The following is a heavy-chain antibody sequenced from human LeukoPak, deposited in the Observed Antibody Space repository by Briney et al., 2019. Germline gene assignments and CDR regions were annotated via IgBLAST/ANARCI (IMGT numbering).Heavy chain of an antibody. CDR3: ARNLRPDFDY. Sequence: SQSLSLTCAISGDSVSSSSSAWNWIRQSPSGGLEWLGRTYYRSNWRKDYAETVSGRMTINPDTSKNQFSLQLNSVTPEDTALYFCARNLRPDFDYWGRGTLVTVSS. CDR2: TYYRSNWRK. V-gene: IGHV6-1*01. D-gene: IGHD5-12*01. CDR1: GDSVSSSSSA. J-gene: IGHJ4*02.